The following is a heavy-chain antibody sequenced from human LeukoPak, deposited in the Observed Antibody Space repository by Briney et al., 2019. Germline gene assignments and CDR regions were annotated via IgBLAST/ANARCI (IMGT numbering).Heavy chain of an antibody. V-gene: IGHV1-69*05. J-gene: IGHJ4*02. CDR3: ARDRGYSNYVGYFDY. D-gene: IGHD4-11*01. CDR1: GGTFSSYA. CDR2: IIPIFGTA. Sequence: GASVKVSCKASGGTFSSYAISWVRQAPGQGLEWMGGIIPIFGTANYAQKFQGRVTITTDESTSTAYMELSSLRSEDTAVYYCARDRGYSNYVGYFDYWGQGTLVTVSS.